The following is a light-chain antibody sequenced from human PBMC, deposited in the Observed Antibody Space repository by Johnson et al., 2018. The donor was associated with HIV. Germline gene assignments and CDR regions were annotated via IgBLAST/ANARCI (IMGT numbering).Light chain of an antibody. V-gene: IGLV1-51*01. Sequence: QSVLTQPPSVSAAPGQKVTISCSGSSSNIGNNYVSWYQQLPGTAPKLLIYDNTKRPSGIPDLFSGSKSGTSATLGITGLQTGDEADYYCGTWDSSLSAGVFGTGTKVTVL. CDR3: GTWDSSLSAGV. CDR1: SSNIGNNY. J-gene: IGLJ1*01. CDR2: DNT.